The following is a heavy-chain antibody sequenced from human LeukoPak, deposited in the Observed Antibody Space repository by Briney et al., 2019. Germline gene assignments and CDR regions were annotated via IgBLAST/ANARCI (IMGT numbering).Heavy chain of an antibody. Sequence: GGSLRLSCAASGFTFSSYAMHWVRQAPGKGLEWVAVISYDGSNKYYADSVKGRFTISRDNSKNTLYLQMNSLRAEDTAVYYCARHDWFDPWGQGTLVTVSS. CDR1: GFTFSSYA. CDR3: ARHDWFDP. D-gene: IGHD3-3*01. CDR2: ISYDGSNK. J-gene: IGHJ5*02. V-gene: IGHV3-30-3*01.